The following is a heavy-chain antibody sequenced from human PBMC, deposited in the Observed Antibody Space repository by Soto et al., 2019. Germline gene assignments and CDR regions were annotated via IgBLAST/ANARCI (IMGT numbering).Heavy chain of an antibody. CDR3: AAETYYDFWSGYFNWFDP. D-gene: IGHD3-3*01. Sequence: EASVKVSCKASGFTFTSSAVQWVRQARGQRLEWIGWIVVGSGNTNYAQKFQERVTITRDMSTSTAYMELSSLRSEDTAVYYCAAETYYDFWSGYFNWFDPWGQGTLVTVSS. CDR2: IVVGSGNT. V-gene: IGHV1-58*01. J-gene: IGHJ5*02. CDR1: GFTFTSSA.